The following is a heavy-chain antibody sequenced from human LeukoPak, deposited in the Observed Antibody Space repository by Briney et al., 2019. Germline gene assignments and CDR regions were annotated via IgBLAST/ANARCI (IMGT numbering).Heavy chain of an antibody. J-gene: IGHJ4*02. CDR1: GFTFSSYA. D-gene: IGHD6-13*01. V-gene: IGHV3-23*01. CDR2: ISGSGGST. CDR3: AEDRELVRTNTYFDY. Sequence: GGSLRLSCAASGFTFSSYAMSWVRQAPGKGLEWVSAISGSGGSTYYADSVKGRFTISRDNSKNTLYLQMNSLRAEDTAVYYCAEDRELVRTNTYFDYWGQGTLVTVSS.